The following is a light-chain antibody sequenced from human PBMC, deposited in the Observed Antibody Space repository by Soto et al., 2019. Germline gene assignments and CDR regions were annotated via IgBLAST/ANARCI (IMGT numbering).Light chain of an antibody. Sequence: VMTQSPATLSVSPGERATLSCRASQSVSTNLAWYQQRPGQAPRLIISGAYTRATGIPARFSGSGSGTEFTFTISSLQSEDFAIYYCQQFNKWPRTFGQGTKVDIK. CDR2: GAY. CDR3: QQFNKWPRT. CDR1: QSVSTN. J-gene: IGKJ1*01. V-gene: IGKV3-15*01.